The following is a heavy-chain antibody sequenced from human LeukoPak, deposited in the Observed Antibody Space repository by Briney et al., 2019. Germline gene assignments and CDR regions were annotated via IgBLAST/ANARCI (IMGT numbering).Heavy chain of an antibody. D-gene: IGHD2-2*01. CDR3: AREPRNIVVEPLGYYGMDV. CDR2: ISVYNGNT. V-gene: IGHV1-18*01. J-gene: IGHJ6*02. Sequence: ASVKVSCKASGYIFSSYGISWVRQAPGQGLEWMGWISVYNGNTNYAQKLQGRVTMTTDTSTSTAYMELRSLRSDDTAVYYCAREPRNIVVEPLGYYGMDVWGQGTTVTVSS. CDR1: GYIFSSYG.